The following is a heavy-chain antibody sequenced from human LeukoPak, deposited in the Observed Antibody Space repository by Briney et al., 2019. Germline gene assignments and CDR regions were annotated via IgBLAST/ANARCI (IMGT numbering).Heavy chain of an antibody. D-gene: IGHD2-21*02. Sequence: AGGSLRLSCAASGFTFRNYYMHWVRQAPGKGLEWVAVISLDGNNEYYADSVKGRFSLSRDNSMNTLYLQLNSLRTEDTAMYYCARAPYCGGDCYTQLDYWGQGTLVTVSS. CDR2: ISLDGNNE. V-gene: IGHV3-30-3*01. J-gene: IGHJ4*02. CDR3: ARAPYCGGDCYTQLDY. CDR1: GFTFRNYY.